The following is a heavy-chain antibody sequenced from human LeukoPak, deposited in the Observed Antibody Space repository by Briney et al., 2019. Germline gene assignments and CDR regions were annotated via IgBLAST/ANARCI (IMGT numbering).Heavy chain of an antibody. CDR2: INPNSGGT. V-gene: IGHV1-2*02. CDR3: ARDPRLGLQSRNYYMDV. D-gene: IGHD4-11*01. Sequence: GASVKVSCKASGYTFTGYYMHWVRQAPGQGLEWMGWINPNSGGTNYAQKFQGRVTMTRDTSISTAYMELSRLRSDDTAVYYCARDPRLGLQSRNYYMDVWGKGTTVTVSS. CDR1: GYTFTGYY. J-gene: IGHJ6*03.